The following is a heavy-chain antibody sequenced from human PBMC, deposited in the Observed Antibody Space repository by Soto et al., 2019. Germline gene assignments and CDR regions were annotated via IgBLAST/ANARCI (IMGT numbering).Heavy chain of an antibody. Sequence: SETLSLTCTVSGGSISSYYWSWIRQPPGKGLEWIGYIYYSGSTNYNPSLKSRVTISVDTSKNQFSLKLSSVTAADTAVYYCARGRSKWRSYYYYGMDVWGQGTTVTVYS. CDR3: ARGRSKWRSYYYYGMDV. J-gene: IGHJ6*02. CDR1: GGSISSYY. D-gene: IGHD5-12*01. V-gene: IGHV4-59*12. CDR2: IYYSGST.